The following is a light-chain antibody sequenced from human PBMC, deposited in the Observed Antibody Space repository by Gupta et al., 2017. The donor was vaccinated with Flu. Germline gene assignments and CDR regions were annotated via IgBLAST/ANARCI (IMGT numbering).Light chain of an antibody. CDR1: QSISSW. CDR2: KAS. Sequence: DRVTITCRASQSISSWLAWYQQKPGKAPKLLIYKASSLESEVPSRFSGSGSGTEFTLTISSLQPDDFATYYCQQYNSYSTWTFGQGTKVEIE. V-gene: IGKV1-5*03. J-gene: IGKJ1*01. CDR3: QQYNSYSTWT.